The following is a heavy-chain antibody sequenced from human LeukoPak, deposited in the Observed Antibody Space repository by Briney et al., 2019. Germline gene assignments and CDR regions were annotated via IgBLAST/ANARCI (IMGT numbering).Heavy chain of an antibody. CDR3: ARGRASYDFWSGYLFDY. D-gene: IGHD3-3*01. CDR2: INHSGST. J-gene: IGHJ4*02. V-gene: IGHV4-34*01. CDR1: GGPFSGYY. Sequence: SETLSLTCAVYGGPFSGYYWSWIRQSPGKGLEWIGEINHSGSTNYNPSLKSRVTISVDTSKNQFSLKLSSVTAADTAVYYCARGRASYDFWSGYLFDYWGQGTLVTVSS.